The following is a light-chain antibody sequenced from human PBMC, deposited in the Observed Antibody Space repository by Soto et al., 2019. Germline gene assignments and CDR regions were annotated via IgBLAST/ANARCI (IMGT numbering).Light chain of an antibody. Sequence: QSALTQPRSVSGSPGQSVTISCSGTSSDIGGYAYVSWYQQRPGKAPKLMIYDVSKRPSGVPDRFSGSKSGNTASLTISGLQVEDEADYYCCSYAGSDTFVLFGGGTKLTVL. CDR2: DVS. V-gene: IGLV2-11*01. J-gene: IGLJ2*01. CDR1: SSDIGGYAY. CDR3: CSYAGSDTFVL.